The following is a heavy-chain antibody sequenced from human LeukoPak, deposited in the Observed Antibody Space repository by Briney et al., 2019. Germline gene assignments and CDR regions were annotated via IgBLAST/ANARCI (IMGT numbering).Heavy chain of an antibody. J-gene: IGHJ4*02. CDR3: AKSVLGILRGFDY. D-gene: IGHD3-10*01. V-gene: IGHV3-23*01. Sequence: PGGSLRLSCVGSGFTFRSHAMSWVRQAPEKGLEFVSGIYENGGTTYYADSVKGRFTISRDNSKSTLYLQVNSLRADDTAVHYCAKSVLGILRGFDYWGQGTLVAVSS. CDR1: GFTFRSHA. CDR2: IYENGGTT.